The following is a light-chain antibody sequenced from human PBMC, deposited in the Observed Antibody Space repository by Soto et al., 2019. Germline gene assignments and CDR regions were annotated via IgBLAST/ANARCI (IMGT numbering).Light chain of an antibody. CDR1: QGINSF. CDR2: AAS. V-gene: IGKV1-12*01. CDR3: QQTKHSPFT. J-gene: IGKJ3*01. Sequence: DIQMTQSPSSVSASVGDGVTITCRASQGINSFLAWYQQKPGKAPKLLIYAASTLHIGVPSRFRGSGSGTAFTLTISSLQPEDFATYFCQQTKHSPFTFGPGTKVDIK.